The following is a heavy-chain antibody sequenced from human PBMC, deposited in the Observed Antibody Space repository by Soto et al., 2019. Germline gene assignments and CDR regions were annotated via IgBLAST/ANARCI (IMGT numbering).Heavy chain of an antibody. CDR1: GGSISSYY. V-gene: IGHV4-59*01. CDR3: ARDLWGYCGADCYPLDV. D-gene: IGHD2-21*02. CDR2: IYYSGST. Sequence: PSETLSLTCTVSGGSISSYYWIWIRQPPGKGLEWIGYIYYSGSTNYNPSLKSRVTISVDTSKNQFSLKLSSVTAADTAVYYCARDLWGYCGADCYPLDVWGQGTTVTVSS. J-gene: IGHJ6*02.